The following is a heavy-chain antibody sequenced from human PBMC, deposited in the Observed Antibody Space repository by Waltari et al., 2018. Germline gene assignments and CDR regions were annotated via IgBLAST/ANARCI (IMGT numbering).Heavy chain of an antibody. CDR3: ARGSTTVTTSNAFDI. V-gene: IGHV4-31*03. Sequence: QVQLQESGPGLVKPSQTLSLTCTVSGGSISSGGYYWSWIRQHPGKGLEWIGYIYYSGIPYYNPSLKSRVTSTVDTSKNQFSLKLSSVTAADTAVYYCARGSTTVTTSNAFDIWGQGTMVTVSS. D-gene: IGHD4-17*01. J-gene: IGHJ3*02. CDR1: GGSISSGGYY. CDR2: IYYSGIP.